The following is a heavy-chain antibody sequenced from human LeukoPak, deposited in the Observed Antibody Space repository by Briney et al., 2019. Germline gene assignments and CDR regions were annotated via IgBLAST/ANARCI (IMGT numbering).Heavy chain of an antibody. J-gene: IGHJ4*02. CDR2: ISWNSGSI. Sequence: GGSLRLSCAASGFTFDDYAMHWVRQAPGKGLEWVSGISWNSGSIGYADSVKGRFTISRDNSKNTLYLQMNSLRAEDTAVYYCAKDRRYCSGGSCYSDYWGQGTLVTVSS. V-gene: IGHV3-9*01. CDR3: AKDRRYCSGGSCYSDY. CDR1: GFTFDDYA. D-gene: IGHD2-15*01.